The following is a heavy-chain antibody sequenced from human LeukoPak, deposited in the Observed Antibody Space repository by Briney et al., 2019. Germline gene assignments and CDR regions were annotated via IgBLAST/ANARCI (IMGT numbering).Heavy chain of an antibody. CDR2: IYFSGST. D-gene: IGHD6-13*01. J-gene: IGHJ4*02. V-gene: IGHV4-39*01. CDR3: ARLGGSSWYVNY. Sequence: SETLSLTCTVSGGSISSSFYWGWIRQPPGKELEWIGSIYFSGSTYYNPSLKSRVIISVDTSKNQFSLKLRSMTAADTAVYYCARLGGSSWYVNYWGQETLVTVSS. CDR1: GGSISSSFY.